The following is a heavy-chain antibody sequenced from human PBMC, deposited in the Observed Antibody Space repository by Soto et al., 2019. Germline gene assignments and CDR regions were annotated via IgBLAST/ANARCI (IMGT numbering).Heavy chain of an antibody. D-gene: IGHD3-10*01. CDR2: IYYSGST. Sequence: PSETLSLTCTVSAGSISSGDYYWSWLRQPPGKGLEWSGYIYYSGSTYYNPSLKSRVTISVDTSKNQFSLTLSSVTAADSAVYYCAREPRSCYGSGSTHGMDVWGQGTTVTVSS. CDR3: AREPRSCYGSGSTHGMDV. V-gene: IGHV4-30-4*01. CDR1: AGSISSGDYY. J-gene: IGHJ6*02.